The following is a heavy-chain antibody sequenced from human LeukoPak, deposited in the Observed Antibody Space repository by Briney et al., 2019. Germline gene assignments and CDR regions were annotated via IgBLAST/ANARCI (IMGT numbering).Heavy chain of an antibody. CDR2: IKEDESEI. CDR3: ARDQTPFYYDSSGFAY. J-gene: IGHJ4*02. CDR1: GFTFSSFW. V-gene: IGHV3-7*01. Sequence: GGSLRLSCAGSGFTFSSFWMSWVRQAPGKGLEWVANIKEDESEISYVDSVKGRFTISRDNAKNSLYLQMNSLRAEDTAVYYCARDQTPFYYDSSGFAYWGQGTLVTVSS. D-gene: IGHD3-22*01.